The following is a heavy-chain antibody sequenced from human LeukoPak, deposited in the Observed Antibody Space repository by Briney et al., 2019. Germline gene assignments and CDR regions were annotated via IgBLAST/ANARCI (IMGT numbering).Heavy chain of an antibody. D-gene: IGHD1-26*01. CDR1: GYTFSSYV. CDR3: ARPRLEGATLAADY. Sequence: ASVKVSCKASGYTFSSYVIHWLRRAPGQRLEWMGWINVGNGDTKYSQKFQGRVTMTRDTSSNTLYMELSSLRSEDTAVYYCARPRLEGATLAADYWGQGTLVTVSS. CDR2: INVGNGDT. J-gene: IGHJ4*02. V-gene: IGHV1-3*01.